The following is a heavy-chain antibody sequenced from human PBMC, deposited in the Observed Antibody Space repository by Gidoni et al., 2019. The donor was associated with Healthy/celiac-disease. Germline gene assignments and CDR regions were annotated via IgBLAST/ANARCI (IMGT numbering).Heavy chain of an antibody. V-gene: IGHV4-34*01. Sequence: QVQLQQWGAGLLKPSETLSLTCAVYGGSFSGYYWSWIRQPPGKGLEWIGEINHSGSTNYNPSLKSRVTISVDTSKNQFSLKLSSVTAADTAVYYCARDRKGYSSSYIPDYWGQGTLVTVSS. CDR1: GGSFSGYY. J-gene: IGHJ4*02. CDR3: ARDRKGYSSSYIPDY. D-gene: IGHD6-13*01. CDR2: INHSGST.